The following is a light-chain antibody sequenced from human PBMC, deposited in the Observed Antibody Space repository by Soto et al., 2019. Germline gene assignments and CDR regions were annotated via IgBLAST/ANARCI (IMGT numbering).Light chain of an antibody. J-gene: IGKJ5*01. CDR1: QDIAIY. Sequence: IPLTQYPSSLSASLGDRVTITCRASQDIAIYLAWYQQKPGEVPKLLIYGASSLQTGVPSRFSGSGSGTEFIFTISRVQPEDTEIYYGLQRHRYPLTFGHGTGLEI. V-gene: IGKV1-9*01. CDR3: LQRHRYPLT. CDR2: GAS.